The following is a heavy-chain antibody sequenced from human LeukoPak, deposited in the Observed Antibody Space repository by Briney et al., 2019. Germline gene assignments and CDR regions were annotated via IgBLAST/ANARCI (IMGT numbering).Heavy chain of an antibody. V-gene: IGHV1-46*01. CDR1: GYTFTGYY. J-gene: IGHJ4*02. CDR2: INPSGGST. CDR3: AREGSSGLYYFDY. Sequence: GASVKVSCKASGYTFTGYYIHWVRQAPGQGLEWMGIINPSGGSTSHAQKFQGRVTTTRDTSTSTVYMELSSLRSEDTAVYYCAREGSSGLYYFDYWGQGTLVTVSS. D-gene: IGHD6-19*01.